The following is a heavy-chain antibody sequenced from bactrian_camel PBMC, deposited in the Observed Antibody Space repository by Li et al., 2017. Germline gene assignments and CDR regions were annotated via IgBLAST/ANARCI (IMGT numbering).Heavy chain of an antibody. CDR3: AADTDNIATMTRGPGCRAGSSYNF. V-gene: IGHV3-3*01. Sequence: VQLVESGGGSVQAGGSLRLSCAASGYTYSTYYMGWFRQAAGKEREVVACIVSGGGNGWYADSVKGRFTVSKDNTKNTVYLQMNGLKPDDTGMYYCAADTDNIATMTRGPGCRAGSSYNFWGRGTQVTVS. D-gene: IGHD4*01. J-gene: IGHJ4*01. CDR1: GYTYSTYY. CDR2: IVSGGGNG.